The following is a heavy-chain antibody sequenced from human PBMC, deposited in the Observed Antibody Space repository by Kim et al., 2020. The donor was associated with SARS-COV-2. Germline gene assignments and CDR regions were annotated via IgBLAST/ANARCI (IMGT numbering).Heavy chain of an antibody. V-gene: IGHV4-39*01. D-gene: IGHD6-19*01. CDR2: IYYSGST. J-gene: IGHJ3*02. CDR1: GGSISSSSYY. CDR3: ASPSGWLQDANAFDI. Sequence: SETLSLTCTVSGGSISSSSYYWGWIRQPPGKGLEWIGSIYYSGSTYYNPSLKSRVTISVDTSKNQFSLKLSSVTAADTAVYYCASPSGWLQDANAFDIWGQGTMVTVSS.